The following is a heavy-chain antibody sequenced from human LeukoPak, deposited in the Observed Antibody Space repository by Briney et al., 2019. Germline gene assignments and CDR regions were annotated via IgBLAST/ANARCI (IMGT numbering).Heavy chain of an antibody. CDR1: GVSISPYY. J-gene: IGHJ4*02. V-gene: IGHV4-59*01. Sequence: SSETPSLTCTLSGVSISPYYWSWIRQPPGKGLEWIGYIHHSGSTNYNPSLKSRVTISVDTSKDQFSLKLSSVTAADTAVYYCARFGYSYGLDYWGQGTLVTVSS. CDR3: ARFGYSYGLDY. D-gene: IGHD5-18*01. CDR2: IHHSGST.